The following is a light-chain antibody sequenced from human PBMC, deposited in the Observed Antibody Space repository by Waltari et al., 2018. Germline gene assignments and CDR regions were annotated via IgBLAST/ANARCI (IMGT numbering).Light chain of an antibody. CDR1: QCVRTT. Sequence: EIVMTPSPATLSVSPGDTAPLSCRASQCVRTTLAWYQQKPGQSPRLLLYAVSTRATGVPARFIGSGSETDFTLTISTLQSEDFASYYCQQYEDGPPGTFGQGTRVEVK. CDR3: QQYEDGPPGT. V-gene: IGKV3-15*01. J-gene: IGKJ1*01. CDR2: AVS.